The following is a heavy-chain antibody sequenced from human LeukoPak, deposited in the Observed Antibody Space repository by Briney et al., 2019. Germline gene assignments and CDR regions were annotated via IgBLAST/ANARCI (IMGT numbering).Heavy chain of an antibody. V-gene: IGHV3-23*01. Sequence: GGSLRLSCEASGFTFSAYAITWVRQAPGKGLDWVSAISGGGGGTYYADSVKGRFTISRDNSKNTLFLQMNSLRAEDSALYYCARHARPRGAGPGTEYFQHWGQGTLVTVSS. D-gene: IGHD6-19*01. CDR2: ISGGGGGT. CDR1: GFTFSAYA. J-gene: IGHJ1*01. CDR3: ARHARPRGAGPGTEYFQH.